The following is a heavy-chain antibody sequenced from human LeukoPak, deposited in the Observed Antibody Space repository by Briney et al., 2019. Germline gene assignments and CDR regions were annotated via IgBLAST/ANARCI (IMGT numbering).Heavy chain of an antibody. D-gene: IGHD3-10*01. CDR3: ARADRITMVRGVISPFDY. J-gene: IGHJ4*02. CDR2: INHSGST. CDR1: GGSFSGYY. Sequence: PSETLSLTCAVYGGSFSGYYWSWIRQPPGKGLEWIGEINHSGSTNYNPSLKSRVTISVDTSKNQFSLKLSSVTAADTAVYYCARADRITMVRGVISPFDYWGQGTLVTVSS. V-gene: IGHV4-34*01.